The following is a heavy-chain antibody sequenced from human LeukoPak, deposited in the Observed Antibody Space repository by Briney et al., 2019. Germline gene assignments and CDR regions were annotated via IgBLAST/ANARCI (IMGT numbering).Heavy chain of an antibody. Sequence: GGSLRLSCAASGFTVSTNYMSWVRQAPGKGLEWVSVIYSGDTTSYADSVRGKFTISRDNSKNTLYLQMNSLRAEDTAVYYCASILRSSSGYYFDYWGQGTLVTVSS. CDR1: GFTVSTNY. CDR2: IYSGDTT. V-gene: IGHV3-66*01. D-gene: IGHD3-10*01. CDR3: ASILRSSSGYYFDY. J-gene: IGHJ4*02.